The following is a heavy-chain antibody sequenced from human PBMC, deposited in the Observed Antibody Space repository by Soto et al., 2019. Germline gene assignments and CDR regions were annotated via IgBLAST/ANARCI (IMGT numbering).Heavy chain of an antibody. CDR3: AKDQAPIVVVPAAIRLLVYYYYGMDV. Sequence: EVQLLESGGGLVQPGGSLRLSCAASGFTFSSYAMSWVRQAPGKGLEWVSAISGSGGSTYYADSVKGRFTISRDNYKNTLYLQMNSLRPADTAVYYCAKDQAPIVVVPAAIRLLVYYYYGMDVWGQGTTVTVSS. D-gene: IGHD2-2*01. V-gene: IGHV3-23*01. CDR2: ISGSGGST. J-gene: IGHJ6*02. CDR1: GFTFSSYA.